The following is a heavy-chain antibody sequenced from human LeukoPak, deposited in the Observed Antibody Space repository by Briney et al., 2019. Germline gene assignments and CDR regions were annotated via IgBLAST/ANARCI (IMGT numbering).Heavy chain of an antibody. CDR2: IRYDGIKK. J-gene: IGHJ4*02. CDR3: AKDFQPYGDYFYPRDF. Sequence: PGGSVKLSCVGSGFNFNIYGMHWVRQAPGKGLEWVAFIRYDGIKKYYTDSVRGQLTVSRANSKNTLYLQMDGLGPEDTAVYYCAKDFQPYGDYFYPRDFWGQGTQVTVSS. CDR1: GFNFNIYG. D-gene: IGHD4-17*01. V-gene: IGHV3-30*02.